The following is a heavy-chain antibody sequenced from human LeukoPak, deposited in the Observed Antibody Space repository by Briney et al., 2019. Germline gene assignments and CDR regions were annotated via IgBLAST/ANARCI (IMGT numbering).Heavy chain of an antibody. D-gene: IGHD3-22*01. V-gene: IGHV3-23*01. J-gene: IGHJ3*02. CDR1: GFTFSSYA. CDR3: AKDPIGYYYDSSGSLADAFDI. Sequence: GGSLRLSCAASGFTFSSYAMSWVRQAPGKGLEWVSAISGSGGSTYYADFVKGRFTISRDNSKNTLYLQMNSLRAEDTAVYYCAKDPIGYYYDSSGSLADAFDIWGQGTMVTVSS. CDR2: ISGSGGST.